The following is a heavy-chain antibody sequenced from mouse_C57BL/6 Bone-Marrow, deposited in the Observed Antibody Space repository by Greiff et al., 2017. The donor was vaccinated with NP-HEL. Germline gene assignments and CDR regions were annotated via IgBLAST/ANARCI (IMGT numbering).Heavy chain of an antibody. CDR2: INPGSGGT. CDR1: GYAFTNYL. V-gene: IGHV1-54*01. CDR3: ARSYGNCWFAY. Sequence: QVQLKQSGAELVRPGTSVKVSCKASGYAFTNYLIEWVKQRPGQGLEWIGVINPGSGGTNYNEKFKGKATLTADKSSSTAYMQLSSLTSEDSAVYFCARSYGNCWFAYWGQGTLVTVSA. J-gene: IGHJ3*01. D-gene: IGHD2-1*01.